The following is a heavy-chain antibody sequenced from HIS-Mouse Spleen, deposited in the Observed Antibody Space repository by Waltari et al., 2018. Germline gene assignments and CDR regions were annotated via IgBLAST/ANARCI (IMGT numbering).Heavy chain of an antibody. J-gene: IGHJ3*02. CDR1: GGSISSSSYY. D-gene: IGHD6-6*01. CDR2: IYYRGST. V-gene: IGHV4-39*07. Sequence: QLQLQESGPGLVKPSETLSLTCTVSGGSISSSSYYWGWIRQPPGKGLEWIGSIYYRGSTYYNPSLKSRVTISVDTSKNQFSLKLSSVTAADTAVYYCARPYSSSSGDDAFDIWGQGAMVTVSS. CDR3: ARPYSSSSGDDAFDI.